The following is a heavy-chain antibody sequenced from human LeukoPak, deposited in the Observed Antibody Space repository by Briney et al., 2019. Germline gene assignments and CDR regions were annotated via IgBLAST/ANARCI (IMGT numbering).Heavy chain of an antibody. CDR2: ISNTGSAK. CDR1: GFTFSDYY. J-gene: IGHJ5*02. D-gene: IGHD3-22*01. CDR3: ASDSSGYFGP. Sequence: GGSLRLSCAASGFTFSDYYMNWLRQAPGRGLEWVSYISNTGSAKYYADSVKGRSTISSDNAKNSVYLEMNSLRAEDKAVYYCASDSSGYFGPWGQGTLVTVSS. V-gene: IGHV3-11*01.